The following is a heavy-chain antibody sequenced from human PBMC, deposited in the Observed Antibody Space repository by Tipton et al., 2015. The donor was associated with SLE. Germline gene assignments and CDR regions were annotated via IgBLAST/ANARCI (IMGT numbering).Heavy chain of an antibody. V-gene: IGHV4-38-2*02. CDR3: ARDTDRGSSAYAGAFDF. D-gene: IGHD3-22*01. J-gene: IGHJ3*01. Sequence: TLSLTCTVSGHSISSGYYWSWIRQPPGKGLEWLESVFDSGNTYYNPSLKSRVTISIDTSRNQFSLKLSSVTAADTAVYYCARDTDRGSSAYAGAFDFWGQGTVVTVSS. CDR2: VFDSGNT. CDR1: GHSISSGYY.